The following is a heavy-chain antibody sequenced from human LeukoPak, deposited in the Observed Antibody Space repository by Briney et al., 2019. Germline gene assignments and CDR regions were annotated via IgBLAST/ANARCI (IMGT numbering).Heavy chain of an antibody. CDR1: RFTFSTYG. Sequence: GGSLRLSCAASRFTFSTYGMHWVRQAPGRGLEWVAVIPYDGSNKYYADSVKGRFTISRDNSKNTLYLQVNSLRAEDTAVYYCAKPRYSSSWYPYYFDYWGQGTLVTVSS. CDR2: IPYDGSNK. V-gene: IGHV3-30*18. J-gene: IGHJ4*02. CDR3: AKPRYSSSWYPYYFDY. D-gene: IGHD6-13*01.